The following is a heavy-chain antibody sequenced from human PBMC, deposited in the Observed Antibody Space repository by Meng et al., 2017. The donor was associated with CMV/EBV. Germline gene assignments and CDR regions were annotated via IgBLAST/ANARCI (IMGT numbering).Heavy chain of an antibody. Sequence: SCKASGYTFTNYGISWVRQDPGQGLEWTGWISAYNENTNYAQKLQGRVTMTTDTSTTTAYMELRSLRSDDTAVYYCARAHLGDWFDPWGQGTLVTVSS. D-gene: IGHD2-15*01. CDR3: ARAHLGDWFDP. V-gene: IGHV1-18*01. CDR2: ISAYNENT. CDR1: GYTFTNYG. J-gene: IGHJ5*02.